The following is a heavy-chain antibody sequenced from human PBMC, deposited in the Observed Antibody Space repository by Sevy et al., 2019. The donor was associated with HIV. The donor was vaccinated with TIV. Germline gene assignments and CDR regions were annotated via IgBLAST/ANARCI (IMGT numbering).Heavy chain of an antibody. CDR1: GGTFSSYG. CDR3: ARGGGNGWYYFDY. CDR2: IIPILGTV. D-gene: IGHD6-19*01. Sequence: ASVKVTRKASGGTFSSYGISWVRQAPGQGLEWMGGIIPILGTVNYAQKCQGRVTITADESTKTAYMELSSLRSEDTAVYYCARGGGNGWYYFDYWGQETLVTVSS. J-gene: IGHJ4*02. V-gene: IGHV1-69*13.